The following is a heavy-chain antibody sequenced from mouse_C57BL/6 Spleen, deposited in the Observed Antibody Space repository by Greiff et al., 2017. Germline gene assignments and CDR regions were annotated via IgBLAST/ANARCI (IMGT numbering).Heavy chain of an antibody. Sequence: VQLQESGPELVKPGASVKISCKASGYAFSSSWMNWVKQRPGKGLEWIGRIYPGDGDTNYNGKFKGKATLTADKSSSTAYMQLSSLTSEDSAVYFCARGSSYVNWYFDVWGTGTTVTVSS. D-gene: IGHD1-1*01. CDR3: ARGSSYVNWYFDV. CDR2: IYPGDGDT. J-gene: IGHJ1*03. V-gene: IGHV1-82*01. CDR1: GYAFSSSW.